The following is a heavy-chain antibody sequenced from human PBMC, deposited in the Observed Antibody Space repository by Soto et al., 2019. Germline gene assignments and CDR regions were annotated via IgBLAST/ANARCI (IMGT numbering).Heavy chain of an antibody. Sequence: SVKVSCKASGYTFTSYGISWVRQAPGQGLEWMGWISAYNGNTNYAQKLQGRVTMTTDTSTSTAYMELRSLRSDDTAVYYCARYYDILTGYFAWSNWFDPWGQGTLVTVSS. CDR1: GYTFTSYG. J-gene: IGHJ5*02. CDR2: ISAYNGNT. D-gene: IGHD3-9*01. V-gene: IGHV1-18*01. CDR3: ARYYDILTGYFAWSNWFDP.